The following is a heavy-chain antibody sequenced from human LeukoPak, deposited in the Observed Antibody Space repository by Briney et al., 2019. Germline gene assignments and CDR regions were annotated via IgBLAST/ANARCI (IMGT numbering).Heavy chain of an antibody. Sequence: GASVKVSCKASGYTFTGYYMHWVRQAPGQGLEWMGRITPILNLAHYAQKFQGRVTITADKSTSTAYMELSSLRSEDTAVYYCASSTTVVTPGGYFDYWGQGTLVTVSS. CDR2: ITPILNLA. D-gene: IGHD4-23*01. CDR1: GYTFTGYY. CDR3: ASSTTVVTPGGYFDY. J-gene: IGHJ4*02. V-gene: IGHV1-69*02.